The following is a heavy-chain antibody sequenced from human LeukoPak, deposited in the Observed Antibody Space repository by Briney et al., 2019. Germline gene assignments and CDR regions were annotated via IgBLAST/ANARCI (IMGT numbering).Heavy chain of an antibody. CDR1: GFTFSSYA. Sequence: GGSLRLSCAASGFTFSSYAMSWVRQAPGKGLEWVSAISGSGGSTYYADSVKGRFTISRDNSKNTLYLQMNSLRAEDTAVYYCAKDRYYYDSSGSQFDYWGQGTLVTVSS. J-gene: IGHJ4*02. CDR3: AKDRYYYDSSGSQFDY. D-gene: IGHD3-22*01. CDR2: ISGSGGST. V-gene: IGHV3-23*01.